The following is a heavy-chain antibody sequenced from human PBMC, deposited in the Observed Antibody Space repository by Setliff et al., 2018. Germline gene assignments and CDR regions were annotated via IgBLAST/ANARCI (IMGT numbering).Heavy chain of an antibody. J-gene: IGHJ5*02. CDR1: GGSINSMSYY. D-gene: IGHD1-1*01. Sequence: PSETLSLTCTVSGGSINSMSYYWGWIRQPPGKGLEWIGSIYHSGSSYYNPSLRSRVTISVDTSKNQFSLILRSVTAADTAVYYCARVVPLGGTDRWGQGTLVTVSS. V-gene: IGHV4-39*07. CDR2: IYHSGSS. CDR3: ARVVPLGGTDR.